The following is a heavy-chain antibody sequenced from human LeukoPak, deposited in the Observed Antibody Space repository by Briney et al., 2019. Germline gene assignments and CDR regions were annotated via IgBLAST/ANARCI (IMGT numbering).Heavy chain of an antibody. J-gene: IGHJ4*02. Sequence: SETLSLTCAVYGGSFSGYYWSWIRQPPGKGLEWIGEINHSGSTNYNPSLKSRVTISVDTSKNQFSLKLSSVTAADTAVYYCARVGDGYIRGWGQGTLVTVSS. CDR3: ARVGDGYIRG. CDR2: INHSGST. CDR1: GGSFSGYY. D-gene: IGHD5-24*01. V-gene: IGHV4-34*01.